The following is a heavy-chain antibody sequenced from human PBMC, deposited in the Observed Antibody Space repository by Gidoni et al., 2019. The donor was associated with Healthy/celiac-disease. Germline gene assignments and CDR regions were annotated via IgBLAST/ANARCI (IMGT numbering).Heavy chain of an antibody. D-gene: IGHD5-18*01. V-gene: IGHV4-34*01. CDR2: T. CDR3: ARGLPLRSYGLVVGTHYFDY. Sequence: TNYNPSLKSRVTISVDTSKNQFSLKLSSVTAADTAVYYCARGLPLRSYGLVVGTHYFDYWGQGTLVTVSS. J-gene: IGHJ4*02.